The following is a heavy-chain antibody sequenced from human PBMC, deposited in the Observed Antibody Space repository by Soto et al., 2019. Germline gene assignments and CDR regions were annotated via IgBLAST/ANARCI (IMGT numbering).Heavy chain of an antibody. CDR3: ASYSYYDSPSHQNWFDP. J-gene: IGHJ5*02. Sequence: SETLSLTCTVSGGSVSRYYWSWIRQPPGKGLEWLGYVFNGATTKYNPSLESRLTISVDTSKNQFSLKLRSVTAADTAVYFCASYSYYDSPSHQNWFDPWGQGTLVTVSS. CDR1: GGSVSRYY. V-gene: IGHV4-59*02. D-gene: IGHD3-22*01. CDR2: VFNGATT.